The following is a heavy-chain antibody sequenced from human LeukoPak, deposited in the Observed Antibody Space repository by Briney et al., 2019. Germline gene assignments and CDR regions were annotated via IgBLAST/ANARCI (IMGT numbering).Heavy chain of an antibody. D-gene: IGHD5-12*01. J-gene: IGHJ6*02. Sequence: GASVKVSCKASGGTFSSYAISWVRQAPGQGVEGMGRIIPILGIANYAQKFQGRVTITADKSTSTAYMELSSLRSEDTAVYYCASPGVATRLHYYYGMDVWGQGTTVTVSS. CDR2: IIPILGIA. V-gene: IGHV1-69*04. CDR3: ASPGVATRLHYYYGMDV. CDR1: GGTFSSYA.